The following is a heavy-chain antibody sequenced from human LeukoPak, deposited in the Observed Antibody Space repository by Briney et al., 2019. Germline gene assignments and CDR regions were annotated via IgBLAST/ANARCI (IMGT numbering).Heavy chain of an antibody. D-gene: IGHD6-6*01. CDR2: MFHSGST. CDR1: GGSISSGSYY. CDR3: AKTIFEYSSSSFDY. Sequence: SETLSLTCTVSGGSISSGSYYWAWIRQSPEKGLECIATMFHSGSTYYNPSLKSRVTISVDTSKNQFSLKLSSVTAADTAVYYCAKTIFEYSSSSFDYWGQGTLVTVSS. J-gene: IGHJ4*02. V-gene: IGHV4-39*07.